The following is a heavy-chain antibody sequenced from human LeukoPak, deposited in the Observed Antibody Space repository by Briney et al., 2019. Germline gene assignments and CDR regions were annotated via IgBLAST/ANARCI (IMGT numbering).Heavy chain of an antibody. CDR1: GGSIRSGGYS. CDR3: ARGGGGASSPYYYYGMDV. D-gene: IGHD2-15*01. J-gene: IGHJ6*02. Sequence: SQTLSLTCAVYGGSIRSGGYSWSWIRQPPGKGLEWIGYIYHSGSTYYNPSLKSRVTISVDRSKNQFSLKLSSVTAADTAVYSCARGGGGASSPYYYYGMDVWGQGTTVTVSS. V-gene: IGHV4-30-2*01. CDR2: IYHSGST.